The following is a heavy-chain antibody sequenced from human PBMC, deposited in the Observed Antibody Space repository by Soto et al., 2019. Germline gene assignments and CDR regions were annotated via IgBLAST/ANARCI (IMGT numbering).Heavy chain of an antibody. J-gene: IGHJ3*02. CDR2: IYPGDSDT. CDR1: GYSFTSYW. D-gene: IGHD3-22*01. V-gene: IGHV5-51*01. Sequence: PGESLKISCKGSGYSFTSYWIGWARQMPGKGLEWMGIIYPGDSDTRYSPSFQGQVTISADKSISTAYLQWSSLKASDTAMYYCARSAIVVERGGAFDIWGQGTMVTVSS. CDR3: ARSAIVVERGGAFDI.